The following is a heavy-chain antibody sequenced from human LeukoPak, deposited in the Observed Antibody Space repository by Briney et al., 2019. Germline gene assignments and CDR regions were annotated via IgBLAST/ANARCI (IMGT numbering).Heavy chain of an antibody. CDR3: ARDSYSGSYGDAFDI. Sequence: SVEVSCKASGGTFSSYAISWVRQAPGQGLEWMGGIIPIFGTANYAQKFQGRVTITADESTSTAYMELSSLRSEDTAVYYCARDSYSGSYGDAFDIWGQGTMVTVSS. J-gene: IGHJ3*02. CDR2: IIPIFGTA. D-gene: IGHD1-26*01. CDR1: GGTFSSYA. V-gene: IGHV1-69*13.